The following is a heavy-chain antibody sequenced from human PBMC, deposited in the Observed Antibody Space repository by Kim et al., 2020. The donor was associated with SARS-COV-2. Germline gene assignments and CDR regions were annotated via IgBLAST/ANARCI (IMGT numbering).Heavy chain of an antibody. D-gene: IGHD3-3*01. CDR3: ARTVLINYDFWSGYYNDPGY. CDR2: ISSSSSYI. J-gene: IGHJ4*01. Sequence: GGSLRLSCAASGFTFSSYSMNWVRQAPGKGLEWVSSISSSSSYIYYADSVKGRFNFSSDNAKNSLYLQMNSLRSEDTAVYYCARTVLINYDFWSGYYNDPGYWDHCALVT. CDR1: GFTFSSYS. V-gene: IGHV3-21*01.